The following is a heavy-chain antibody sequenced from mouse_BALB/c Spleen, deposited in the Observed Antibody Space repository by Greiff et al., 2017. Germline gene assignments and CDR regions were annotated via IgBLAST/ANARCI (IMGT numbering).Heavy chain of an antibody. D-gene: IGHD1-1*01. J-gene: IGHJ4*01. V-gene: IGHV1S56*01. CDR3: ARSLLLRPYAMDY. CDR1: GYTFTSYY. CDR2: IYPGDGST. Sequence: VQLQQSGPELVKPGASVKMSCKASGYTFTSYYIHWVKQRPGQGLEWIGWIYPGDGSTKYNEKFKGKTTLTADKSSSTAYMLLSSLTSEDSAIYFCARSLLLRPYAMDYWGQGTSVTVSS.